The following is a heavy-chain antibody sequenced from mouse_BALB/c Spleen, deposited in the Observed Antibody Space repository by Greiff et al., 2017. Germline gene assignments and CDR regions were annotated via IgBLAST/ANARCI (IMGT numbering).Heavy chain of an antibody. CDR1: GYTFTSYW. Sequence: VQLQQPGAELVRPGASVKLSCKASGYTFTSYWINWVKQRPGQGLEWIGNIYPSDSYTNYNQKFKDKATLTVDKSSSTAYMQLSSPTSEDSAVYYCTREGNYWYFDVWGAGTTVTVSS. CDR2: IYPSDSYT. CDR3: TREGNYWYFDV. V-gene: IGHV1-69*02. J-gene: IGHJ1*01.